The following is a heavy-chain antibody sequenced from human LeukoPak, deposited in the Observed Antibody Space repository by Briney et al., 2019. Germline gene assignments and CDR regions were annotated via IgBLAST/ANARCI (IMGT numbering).Heavy chain of an antibody. Sequence: GGSLRLSCAASGFTFSNYWMSWVRQAPGKGLEWVSYISSFSGTINYADSVKGRFTISRDNAKNSLYLQMNSLRAEDTAVYYCARDQGGVGYWGQGTLVTVSS. V-gene: IGHV3-48*01. CDR1: GFTFSNYW. D-gene: IGHD3-16*01. CDR3: ARDQGGVGY. CDR2: ISSFSGTI. J-gene: IGHJ4*02.